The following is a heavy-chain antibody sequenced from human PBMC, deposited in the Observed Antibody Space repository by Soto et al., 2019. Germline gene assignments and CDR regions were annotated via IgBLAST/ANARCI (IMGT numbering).Heavy chain of an antibody. D-gene: IGHD4-17*01. J-gene: IGHJ3*02. CDR3: ARGIYGVPRGAAFDI. CDR1: GGSISSGGYY. V-gene: IGHV4-31*02. CDR2: IYYSGST. Sequence: SETLSLTCTVSGGSISSGGYYWSWIRQHPGKGLEWIGYIYYSGSTYYNPSLKSRVTISVDTSKNQFSLKLSSVTAADTAVYYCARGIYGVPRGAAFDIWGQGTMVTVSS.